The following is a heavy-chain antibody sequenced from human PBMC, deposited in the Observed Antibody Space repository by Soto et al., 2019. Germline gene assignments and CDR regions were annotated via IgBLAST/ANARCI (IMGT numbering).Heavy chain of an antibody. Sequence: QVHLVQSGAEVKKPGSSVRVSCKTSGGTFSSYSFTWVRQAPGQGLEWMGEIIPILNTANFAQKFQSRVTITADEPTSTVYMDLSSLSPDDTAVYYCARLDYDSTYGFYYDGLDVWGQGTTVTVSS. CDR2: IIPILNTA. CDR3: ARLDYDSTYGFYYDGLDV. J-gene: IGHJ6*02. V-gene: IGHV1-69*01. D-gene: IGHD3-10*01. CDR1: GGTFSSYS.